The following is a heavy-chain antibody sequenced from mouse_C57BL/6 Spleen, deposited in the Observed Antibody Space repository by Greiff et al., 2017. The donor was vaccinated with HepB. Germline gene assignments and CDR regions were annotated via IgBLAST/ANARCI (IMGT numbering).Heavy chain of an antibody. Sequence: EVQRVESGGGLVKPGGSLKLSCAASGFTFSDYGMHWVRQAPEKGLEWVAYISSGSSTIYYADTVKGRFTISRDNAKNTLFLQMTSLRSEDTAMSYCARAFTTVVATDYYAMDYWGQGTSVTVSS. J-gene: IGHJ4*01. CDR3: ARAFTTVVATDYYAMDY. D-gene: IGHD1-1*01. CDR1: GFTFSDYG. CDR2: ISSGSSTI. V-gene: IGHV5-17*01.